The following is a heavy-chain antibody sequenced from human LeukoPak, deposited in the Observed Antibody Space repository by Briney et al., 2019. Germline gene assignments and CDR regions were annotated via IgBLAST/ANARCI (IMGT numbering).Heavy chain of an antibody. Sequence: GGSLRLSCAASGFTFSGYWIHWVRQAPGRGLVWVSVLFASGYSKYADSVKGRLTISRDNSENTLDLHMHSLRAEDTAVYYCAAKGNGYTGIYLFAHWGQGTLVTVSS. D-gene: IGHD1-26*01. V-gene: IGHV3-66*01. CDR2: LFASGYS. CDR3: AAKGNGYTGIYLFAH. CDR1: GFTFSGYW. J-gene: IGHJ4*02.